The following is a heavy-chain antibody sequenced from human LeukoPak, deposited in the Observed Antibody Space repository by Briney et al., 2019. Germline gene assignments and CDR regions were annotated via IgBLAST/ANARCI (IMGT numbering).Heavy chain of an antibody. D-gene: IGHD3-22*01. CDR3: ARGDHYYDSSGAHFDY. J-gene: IGHJ4*02. Sequence: SQTLSFTCAVSGGSISSGGYSWSWIRQPPGKGLEWIGYIYHSGSTYYNPSLKSRVTISVDRSKNQFSLKLSSVTAADTAVYYCARGDHYYDSSGAHFDYWGQGTLVTVSS. V-gene: IGHV4-30-2*01. CDR2: IYHSGST. CDR1: GGSISSGGYS.